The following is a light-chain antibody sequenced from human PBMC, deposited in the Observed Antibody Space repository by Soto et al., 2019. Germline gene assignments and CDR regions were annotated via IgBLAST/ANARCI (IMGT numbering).Light chain of an antibody. Sequence: ETVLTQSPGTLSLSPGERATLSCRSSQSVSSNYLAWYQQKPGQAPRLLIDDVSSRATGIPDRFSGSGSGTDFTLTISRLEPEDFAMYYCQQYGSSPTFGQGTKVEIK. V-gene: IGKV3-20*01. CDR3: QQYGSSPT. CDR2: DVS. CDR1: QSVSSNY. J-gene: IGKJ1*01.